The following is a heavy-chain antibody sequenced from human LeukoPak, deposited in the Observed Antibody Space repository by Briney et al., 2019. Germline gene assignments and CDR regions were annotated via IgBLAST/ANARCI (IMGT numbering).Heavy chain of an antibody. V-gene: IGHV4-34*01. Sequence: SETLSLTCAVYGGSFSGYYWSWIRQPPGKGLEWIGEINHSRSTNYNPSLKSRVTISVDTSKNQFSLKLSSVTAADTAVYYCARGTYYDFWSGYYAGGYFDYWGQGTLVTVSS. D-gene: IGHD3-3*01. J-gene: IGHJ4*02. CDR3: ARGTYYDFWSGYYAGGYFDY. CDR1: GGSFSGYY. CDR2: INHSRST.